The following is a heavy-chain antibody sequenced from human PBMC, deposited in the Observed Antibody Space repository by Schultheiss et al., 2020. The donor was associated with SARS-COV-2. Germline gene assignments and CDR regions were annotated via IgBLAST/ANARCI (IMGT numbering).Heavy chain of an antibody. CDR1: GFTFSSYA. J-gene: IGHJ4*02. CDR3: AKVGGGYYYDSSGYSDY. CDR2: ISGSGGST. Sequence: GGSLRLSCAASGFTFSSYAMSWVRQAPGKGLEWVSAISGSGGSTYYADSVKGRFTISRDNSKNTLYLQMNSLRAEDTAVYYCAKVGGGYYYDSSGYSDYWGQGTLVTVSS. V-gene: IGHV3-23*01. D-gene: IGHD3-22*01.